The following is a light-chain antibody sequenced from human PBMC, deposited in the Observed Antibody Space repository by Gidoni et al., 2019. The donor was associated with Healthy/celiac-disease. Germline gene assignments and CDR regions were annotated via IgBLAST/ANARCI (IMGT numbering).Light chain of an antibody. CDR2: DAS. CDR3: QQYDNLRYT. V-gene: IGKV1-33*01. Sequence: DIQMTESPSSLSASVGDRVTITCQASQDISNYLNWYQQKPGKAPNLLIYDASNLETGVPSRYSGSVSGTDITFTISIRQPEDIATDYCQQYDNLRYTFGQGTKLEIK. CDR1: QDISNY. J-gene: IGKJ2*01.